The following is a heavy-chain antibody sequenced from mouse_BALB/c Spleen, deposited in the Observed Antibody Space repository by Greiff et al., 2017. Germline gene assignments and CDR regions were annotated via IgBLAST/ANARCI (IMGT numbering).Heavy chain of an antibody. CDR3: AREGAWTTRFAY. V-gene: IGHV1-80*01. CDR1: GYAFSSYW. D-gene: IGHD2-12*01. CDR2: IYPGDGDT. J-gene: IGHJ3*01. Sequence: QVQLQQSGAELVRPGSSVKISCKASGYAFSSYWMNWVKQRPGQGLEWIGQIYPGDGDTNYNGKFKGKATLTADKSSSTAYMQLSSLTSEDSAVYFCAREGAWTTRFAYWGQGTLVTVSA.